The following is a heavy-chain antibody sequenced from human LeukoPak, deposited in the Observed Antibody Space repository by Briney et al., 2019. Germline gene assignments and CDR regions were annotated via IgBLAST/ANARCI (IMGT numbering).Heavy chain of an antibody. Sequence: SETLSLTCAVYGGSFSGYYWSWIRQPPGKGLEWIGEINHSGSTNYDPSLKSRVTISVDTSKNQFSLKLSSVTAADTAVYYCARVSRDDYNGWGQGTLVTVSS. CDR3: ARVSRDDYNG. D-gene: IGHD5-24*01. J-gene: IGHJ4*02. CDR1: GGSFSGYY. V-gene: IGHV4-34*01. CDR2: INHSGST.